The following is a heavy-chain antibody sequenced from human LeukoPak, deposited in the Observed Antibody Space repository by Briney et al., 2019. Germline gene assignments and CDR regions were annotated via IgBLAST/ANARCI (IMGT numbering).Heavy chain of an antibody. CDR1: GGSISSGSYY. CDR3: ARVIAGATGAFDI. CDR2: IYTSGST. J-gene: IGHJ3*02. D-gene: IGHD1-26*01. V-gene: IGHV4-61*02. Sequence: SETLSLTCTVSGGSISSGSYYWSWIRQPAGKGLEWIGRIYTSGSTNYNPSLKSRVTISVDTSKNQFSLKLSSVTAADTAVYYCARVIAGATGAFDIWGQGTMFTVSS.